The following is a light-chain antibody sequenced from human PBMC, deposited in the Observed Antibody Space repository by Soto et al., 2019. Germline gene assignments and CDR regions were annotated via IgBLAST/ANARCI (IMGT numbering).Light chain of an antibody. CDR2: WAS. J-gene: IGKJ4*01. Sequence: DIVMTQSPDSLAVSLGERATINCKSSQSVLYSSYNKDFLAWYQQKPGQPPKLLIYWASTREAGVPDRFSGGGSGTDFTRTIISLQAEEVAVYYCQQYCTTPLTFGGGTKVEIK. V-gene: IGKV4-1*01. CDR3: QQYCTTPLT. CDR1: QSVLYSSYNKDF.